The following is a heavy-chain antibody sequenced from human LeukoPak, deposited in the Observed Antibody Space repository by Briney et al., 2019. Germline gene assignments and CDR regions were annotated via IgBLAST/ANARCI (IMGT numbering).Heavy chain of an antibody. D-gene: IGHD5-18*01. CDR3: ATIRRGSIYGYFDF. CDR1: GASMSTHY. J-gene: IGHJ4*02. V-gene: IGHV4-59*11. CDR2: LLDSWRT. Sequence: SGTLSLTCTVSGASMSTHYWSWLRQPPGKGLEWIGYLLDSWRTKDNPSLQSRVALSADTSKNQFSLRLTSVTAADTAVYYCATIRRGSIYGYFDFWGQGILVTVSS.